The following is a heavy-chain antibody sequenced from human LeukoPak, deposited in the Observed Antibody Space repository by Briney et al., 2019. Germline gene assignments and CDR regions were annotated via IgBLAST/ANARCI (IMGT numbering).Heavy chain of an antibody. D-gene: IGHD6-13*01. CDR2: FDPEDGET. CDR1: GYTLTELS. CDR3: AREIAAADANFDY. V-gene: IGHV1-24*01. J-gene: IGHJ4*02. Sequence: ASVNVSCKVSGYTLTELSMHWVRQAPGKGLEWMGGFDPEDGETIYAQKFQGRVTMTEDTSTDTAYMELRSLRSDNTAVYYCAREIAAADANFDYWGQGTLVTVSS.